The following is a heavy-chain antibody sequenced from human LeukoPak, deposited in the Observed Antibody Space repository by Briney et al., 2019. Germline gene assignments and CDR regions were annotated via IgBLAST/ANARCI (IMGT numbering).Heavy chain of an antibody. D-gene: IGHD3-22*01. Sequence: GGSLRLSCAASGFTFSSYGMHWVRQAPGKGLEWVAFIRYDGGNKYYADSVKGRFTISRDNSKNTLYLQMNSLRAEDTAVYYCAKDPTHYRVWDYYETIGLSYWGQGTLVTVSS. CDR1: GFTFSSYG. CDR3: AKDPTHYRVWDYYETIGLSY. CDR2: IRYDGGNK. J-gene: IGHJ4*02. V-gene: IGHV3-30*02.